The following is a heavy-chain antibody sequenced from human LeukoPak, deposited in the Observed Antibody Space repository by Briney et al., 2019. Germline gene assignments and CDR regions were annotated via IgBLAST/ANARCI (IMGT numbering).Heavy chain of an antibody. Sequence: GGTLRLSCAASGFTFSSYGMSWVRQAPGKGLEWVSAISGSGGSTYYADSVKGRFTISRDNSKNTLYLQMNSLRAEDTAVYYCARDTTRRKYYFDYWGQGTLVTVSS. V-gene: IGHV3-23*01. CDR1: GFTFSSYG. CDR2: ISGSGGST. J-gene: IGHJ4*02. D-gene: IGHD1-1*01. CDR3: ARDTTRRKYYFDY.